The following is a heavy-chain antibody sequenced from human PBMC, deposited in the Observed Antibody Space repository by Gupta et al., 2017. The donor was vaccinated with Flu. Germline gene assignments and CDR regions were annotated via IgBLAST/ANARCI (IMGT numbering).Heavy chain of an antibody. J-gene: IGHJ4*02. Sequence: WVRQAPGKGLEWVGRIESKTDGGTIDYASPVKGRFTISRDDSKNTLYLQMNSLKTEDTAVYYCAISVTTVEYWGQGTLVTVSS. CDR2: IESKTDGGTI. D-gene: IGHD4-4*01. V-gene: IGHV3-15*04. CDR3: AISVTTVEY.